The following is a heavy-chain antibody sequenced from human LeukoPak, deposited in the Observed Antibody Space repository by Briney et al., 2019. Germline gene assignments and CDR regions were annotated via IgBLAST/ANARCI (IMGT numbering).Heavy chain of an antibody. CDR3: ARDLALLGFHAFDI. Sequence: SETLSLTRTVSGGSTSSGDYYWSWIRQPPGKGLEWIGYIYYSGSTYYNPPLKSRVTISVDTSKNQFSLKLSSVTAADTAVYYCARDLALLGFHAFDIWGQGTMVTVSS. V-gene: IGHV4-30-4*08. D-gene: IGHD7-27*01. J-gene: IGHJ3*02. CDR1: GGSTSSGDYY. CDR2: IYYSGST.